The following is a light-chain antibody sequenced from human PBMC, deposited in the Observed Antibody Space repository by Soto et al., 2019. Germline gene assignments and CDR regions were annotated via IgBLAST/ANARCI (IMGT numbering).Light chain of an antibody. Sequence: QSALTQPASVSGXPXQSXTXSCTXTSXDVGGYNYVSWYQQHPGKAPKLMIYDVSNRPSGVSNRFSGSKSGNTASLTISGLQADDEADYYCSSYTSSSTYVFGTGTKVTVL. J-gene: IGLJ1*01. CDR1: SXDVGGYNY. CDR3: SSYTSSSTYV. V-gene: IGLV2-14*01. CDR2: DVS.